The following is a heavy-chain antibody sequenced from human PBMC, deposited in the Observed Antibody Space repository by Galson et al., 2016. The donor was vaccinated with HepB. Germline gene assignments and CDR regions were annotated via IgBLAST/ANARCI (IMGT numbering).Heavy chain of an antibody. CDR1: GFTFRNYA. D-gene: IGHD2-2*01. CDR2: ISGSGGDT. Sequence: SLRLSCAASGFTFRNYAMSWVRQAPGKGLEWVASISGSGGDTYIADSVEGRFTISRDNSKNTLYLQMNSLRAEDTAVYYCASACSSTTCYGDFDYWGQGTLVSVSS. J-gene: IGHJ4*02. CDR3: ASACSSTTCYGDFDY. V-gene: IGHV3-23*01.